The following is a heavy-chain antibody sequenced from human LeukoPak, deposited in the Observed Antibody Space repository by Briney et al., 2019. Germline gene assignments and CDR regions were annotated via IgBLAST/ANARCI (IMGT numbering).Heavy chain of an antibody. V-gene: IGHV3-23*01. CDR3: AKVLFVRSSSTPYMDV. J-gene: IGHJ6*03. CDR1: GFTLSNFA. Sequence: GGSLRLSCAASGFTLSNFAMSWVRQAPGKGLEWVSGISGSASSTYYADSVKGRFTISRDNSKNTLYLQMNSLRAEDTAVYYCAKVLFVRSSSTPYMDVWGKGTTVTVSS. CDR2: ISGSASST. D-gene: IGHD6-6*01.